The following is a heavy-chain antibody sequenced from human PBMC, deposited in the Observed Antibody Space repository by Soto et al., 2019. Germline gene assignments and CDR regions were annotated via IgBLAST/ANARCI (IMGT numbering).Heavy chain of an antibody. V-gene: IGHV4-39*01. CDR3: APLSVSLSGPYGIQV. D-gene: IGHD2-15*01. J-gene: IGHJ6*02. CDR2: MFYSGLT. CDR1: GYSVTSSDYY. Sequence: TLSLTCSVSGYSVTSSDYYWAWIRQPPGKGLEWIGSMFYSGLTYYNPSLKSRVTLSVDTSKNQFSVRLNSVTAADTAVYYCAPLSVSLSGPYGIQVWGQGTTVTVSS.